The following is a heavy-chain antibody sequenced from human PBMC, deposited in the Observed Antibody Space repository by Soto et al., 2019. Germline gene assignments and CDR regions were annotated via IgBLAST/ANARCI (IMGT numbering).Heavy chain of an antibody. CDR1: GGSITSGSYY. J-gene: IGHJ3*02. V-gene: IGHV4-39*01. CDR3: ARHGCGSSSCYYGFDI. CDR2: VNYGGSS. D-gene: IGHD3-22*01. Sequence: QLQLQESGPGLVKTSETLSLSCTVSGGSITSGSYYWVWIAHPPGRGRGGVGTVNYGGSSHYNSSLKSRVAISVDTSKNQFSLKLSSVTAADTAVYYCARHGCGSSSCYYGFDIWGQGTLVTVSS.